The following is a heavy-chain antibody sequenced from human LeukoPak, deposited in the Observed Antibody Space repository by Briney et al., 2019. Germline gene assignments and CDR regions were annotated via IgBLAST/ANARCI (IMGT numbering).Heavy chain of an antibody. V-gene: IGHV3-23*01. J-gene: IGHJ4*02. CDR3: AKDRRGVVVPAD. D-gene: IGHD2-2*01. Sequence: GGSLRLSCAASGFTFSSYSMNWVRQAPGKGLEWVSAISGSGGSTYYADSVKGRFTISRDNSKNTLYLQMNSLRAEDTAVYYCAKDRRGVVVPADWGQGTLVTVSS. CDR2: ISGSGGST. CDR1: GFTFSSYS.